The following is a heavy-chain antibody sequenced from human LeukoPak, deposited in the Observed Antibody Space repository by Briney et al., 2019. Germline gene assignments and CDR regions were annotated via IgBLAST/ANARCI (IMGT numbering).Heavy chain of an antibody. D-gene: IGHD2-2*01. J-gene: IGHJ5*02. CDR3: ARDKAVVVPAAMFGNWFDP. V-gene: IGHV1-18*01. CDR2: ISAYNGNT. Sequence: GASVKVSCKASGYTFINHGISWVRQAPGQGLEWMGWISAYNGNTNYAQKLQGRVTMTTDTSTSTAYMELRSLRSDDTAVYYCARDKAVVVPAAMFGNWFDPWGQGTLVTVSS. CDR1: GYTFINHG.